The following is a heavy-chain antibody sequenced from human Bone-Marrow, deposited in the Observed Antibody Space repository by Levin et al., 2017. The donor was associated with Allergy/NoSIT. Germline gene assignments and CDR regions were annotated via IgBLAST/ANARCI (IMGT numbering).Heavy chain of an antibody. CDR1: GGSFSGYY. CDR2: INHSGST. V-gene: IGHV4-34*01. J-gene: IGHJ3*02. D-gene: IGHD2-2*01. Sequence: PSETLSLTCAVYGGSFSGYYWSWIRQPPGKGLEWIGEINHSGSTNYNPSLKSRVTISVDTSENQFSLKLSSVTAADTAVYYCARGHGFGNVVVPAAPGNHDAFDIWGQGTMVTVSS. CDR3: ARGHGFGNVVVPAAPGNHDAFDI.